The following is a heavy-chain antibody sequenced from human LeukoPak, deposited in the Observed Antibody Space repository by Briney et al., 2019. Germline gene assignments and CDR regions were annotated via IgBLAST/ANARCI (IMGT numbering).Heavy chain of an antibody. D-gene: IGHD3-22*01. J-gene: IGHJ5*02. CDR2: MNPSSGST. CDR3: ARGDYYDSSGYYGLDP. Sequence: ASVKVSCKASGYTFTTYEINWVRQAPGQGLEWMRWMNPSSGSTGYAQKFQGRVTMTRDTSTSTVYMELSSLRSEDTAVYYCARGDYYDSSGYYGLDPWGQGTLVTVSS. V-gene: IGHV1-8*01. CDR1: GYTFTTYE.